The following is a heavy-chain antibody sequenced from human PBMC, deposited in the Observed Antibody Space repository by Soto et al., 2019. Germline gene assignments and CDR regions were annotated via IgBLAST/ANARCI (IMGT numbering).Heavy chain of an antibody. CDR3: VRDTYFSDSSGYTRCFDH. D-gene: IGHD3-22*01. CDR2: VRSKAKTYAT. Sequence: PGGSLRLSCAVSGFTFSDSAMHWVRQASGEGLEWVGRVRSKAKTYATAYAASVKGRFTISRDDSKNTAYLEMNSLTTEDTAVYYCVRDTYFSDSSGYTRCFDHWGQGTLVTV. V-gene: IGHV3-73*01. J-gene: IGHJ5*02. CDR1: GFTFSDSA.